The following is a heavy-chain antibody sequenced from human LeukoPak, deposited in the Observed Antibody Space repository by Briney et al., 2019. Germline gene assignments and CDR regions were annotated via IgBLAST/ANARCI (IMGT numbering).Heavy chain of an antibody. J-gene: IGHJ6*02. CDR1: GFTFSSYG. D-gene: IGHD3-10*01. CDR3: ARDYYAMEGMDV. Sequence: GGSLRLSCAASGFTFSSYGMHWVRQAPGKGLEWVALIRYHGSDKYYAQSVKGRFTISRDNSKNMLYLQLNSLRAEDTAVYDCARDYYAMEGMDVWGQGTTVTVSS. V-gene: IGHV3-30*02. CDR2: IRYHGSDK.